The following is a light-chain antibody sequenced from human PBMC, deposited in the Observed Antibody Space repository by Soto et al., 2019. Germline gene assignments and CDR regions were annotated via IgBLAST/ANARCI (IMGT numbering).Light chain of an antibody. Sequence: DIQMTQSPSSLSASFGDRVTISCRAGQPISTYLNWYQQKPGEAPKLLIYAASNLQSGVPSRFSGSGSGTDFTLTISSLQPEDFATYYCLQNNSYPVTFGQGTKVDIK. J-gene: IGKJ1*01. CDR2: AAS. V-gene: IGKV1-16*01. CDR1: QPISTY. CDR3: LQNNSYPVT.